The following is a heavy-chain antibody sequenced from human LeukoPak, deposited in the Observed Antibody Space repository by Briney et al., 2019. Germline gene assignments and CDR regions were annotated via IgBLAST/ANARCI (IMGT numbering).Heavy chain of an antibody. CDR1: GGSFSGYY. V-gene: IGHV4-34*01. D-gene: IGHD6-19*01. CDR3: ARRSAVAAHLDY. CDR2: INHSGST. Sequence: SETLSLTCAVYGGSFSGYYWGWIRQPPGKGLEWIGEINHSGSTNYNPSLKSRVTISVDTSKNQFSLKLSSVTAADTAVYYCARRSAVAAHLDYWGQGTLVTVSS. J-gene: IGHJ4*02.